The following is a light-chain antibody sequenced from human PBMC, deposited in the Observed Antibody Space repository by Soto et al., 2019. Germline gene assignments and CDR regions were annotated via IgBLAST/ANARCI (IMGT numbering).Light chain of an antibody. CDR2: KAS. Sequence: DIQMTQSPSTLSASVGDRVSITCRASQSISIWLAWDQQKPGKAPKLLIYKASTLKSGVPSRFSGSGSGTEFTLTISSLQPDDFATYYCQHYNSYSEAFGQGTKVDIK. CDR1: QSISIW. J-gene: IGKJ1*01. CDR3: QHYNSYSEA. V-gene: IGKV1-5*03.